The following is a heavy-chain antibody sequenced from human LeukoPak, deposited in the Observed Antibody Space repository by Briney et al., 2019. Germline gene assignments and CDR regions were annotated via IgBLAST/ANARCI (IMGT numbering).Heavy chain of an antibody. J-gene: IGHJ4*02. Sequence: SETLSLTCTVFGESISGFYWTWIRQPPGKGLEWIGYIYYSGSTNYNPSLKSRVTISVDTSKNQFSLKLSSVTAADTAVYYCARGPPLHAGYSSSWYYYWGQGTLVTVSS. CDR2: IYYSGST. CDR3: ARGPPLHAGYSSSWYYY. D-gene: IGHD6-13*01. CDR1: GESISGFY. V-gene: IGHV4-59*01.